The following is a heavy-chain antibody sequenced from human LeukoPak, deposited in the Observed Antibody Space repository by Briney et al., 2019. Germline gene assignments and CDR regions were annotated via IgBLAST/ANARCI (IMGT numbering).Heavy chain of an antibody. CDR1: GFTFDDYA. J-gene: IGHJ4*02. CDR2: ISGDGGST. D-gene: IGHD3-10*01. Sequence: GGSLRLSCAASGFTFDDYAMHWVRQAPGKGLEWVSLISGDGGSTYYADSVKGRFTLSRDNSKNTLYLQMNSLRIEDTAVYYCGRGSVGFGELNYWGQGTLVTVSS. V-gene: IGHV3-43*02. CDR3: GRGSVGFGELNY.